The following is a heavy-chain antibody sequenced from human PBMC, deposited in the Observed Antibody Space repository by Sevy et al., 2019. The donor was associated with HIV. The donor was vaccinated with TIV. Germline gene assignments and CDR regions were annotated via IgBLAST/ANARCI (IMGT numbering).Heavy chain of an antibody. J-gene: IGHJ6*02. CDR3: ARTEGDGYNPYYYYGMDV. CDR2: ISYDGSNK. CDR1: GFTFSSYA. D-gene: IGHD5-12*01. Sequence: GGSLRLSCAASGFTFSSYAMHWVRQAPGKGLEWVAVISYDGSNKYYADSVKGRFTISRDNSKNTLYLQMNSLRAEDTAVYYCARTEGDGYNPYYYYGMDVWGQGTTVTVSS. V-gene: IGHV3-30-3*01.